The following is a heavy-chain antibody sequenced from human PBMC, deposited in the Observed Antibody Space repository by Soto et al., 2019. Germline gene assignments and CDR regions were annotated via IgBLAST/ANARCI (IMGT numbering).Heavy chain of an antibody. CDR3: AREQCSPLDRYCADGTVDWVDP. J-gene: IGHJ5*02. CDR1: GFSFSTYA. D-gene: IGHD2-15*01. V-gene: IGHV3-23*01. Sequence: VGSLRLSCEASGFSFSTYAMSWVRRAPGKGLEWVSAISGSGDTTLYADSMKGRFTISRDNSRDTLYLQINSLRVEDTAVYFCAREQCSPLDRYCADGTVDWVDPCGRRTLLTVSS. CDR2: ISGSGDTT.